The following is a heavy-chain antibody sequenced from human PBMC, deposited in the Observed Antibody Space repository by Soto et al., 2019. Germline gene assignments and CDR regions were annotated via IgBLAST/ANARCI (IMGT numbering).Heavy chain of an antibody. CDR3: ARGVGYCSGGSCRGAFDI. CDR1: GGSFSGYY. J-gene: IGHJ3*02. CDR2: INHSGST. V-gene: IGHV4-34*01. Sequence: SETLSLTCAVYGGSFSGYYWSWIRQPPGKGLEWIGEINHSGSTNYNPSLKSRVTISVDTSKNQFSLKLSSVTAADTAVYYCARGVGYCSGGSCRGAFDIWGQGTMVTVSS. D-gene: IGHD2-15*01.